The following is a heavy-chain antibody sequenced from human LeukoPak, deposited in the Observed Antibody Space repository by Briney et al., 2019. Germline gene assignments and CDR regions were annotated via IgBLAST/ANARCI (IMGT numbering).Heavy chain of an antibody. Sequence: SETLSLTCTVSRGSISGHYWSWIRQSPGKGLEWIGNIYYSGNTNYNPSLKSRVTISIDTSRIHFSLHLSSVTAADTAVYYCASTRYSGSHNSAFDLWGQGTVVTVSS. D-gene: IGHD1-26*01. CDR1: RGSISGHY. CDR3: ASTRYSGSHNSAFDL. J-gene: IGHJ3*01. CDR2: IYYSGNT. V-gene: IGHV4-59*08.